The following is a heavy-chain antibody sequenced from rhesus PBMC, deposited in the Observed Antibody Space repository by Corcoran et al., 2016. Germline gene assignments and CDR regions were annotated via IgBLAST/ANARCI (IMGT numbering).Heavy chain of an antibody. CDR2: ISSGGVSQ. CDR3: AKEYCSSTYCSQVGDY. J-gene: IGHJ4*01. V-gene: IGHV3S25*01. D-gene: IGHD2-15*01. Sequence: EVQLVESGGGLATPGGSLRLSCAASGFTFSSYWMNWVRQAPGKVLEWVSAISSGGVSQNYAYTVKGRFTISRDNSKNTLSLQMKSLRAEDTAVYYCAKEYCSSTYCSQVGDYWGQGVLVTVSS. CDR1: GFTFSSYW.